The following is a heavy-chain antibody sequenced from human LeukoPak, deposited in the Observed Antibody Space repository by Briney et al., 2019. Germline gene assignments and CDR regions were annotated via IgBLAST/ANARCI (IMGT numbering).Heavy chain of an antibody. D-gene: IGHD3-9*01. J-gene: IGHJ4*02. V-gene: IGHV1-2*02. CDR3: ARDEARLRYFDWLYYFDY. Sequence: ASVKVSCKASGYTFTGYYMHWVRQAPGQGLEWMGWINPNSGGTNYAQKFQGRVTMTRDTSISTAYMELSRLRSDDTAVYYCARDEARLRYFDWLYYFDYWGQGTLVTVSS. CDR1: GYTFTGYY. CDR2: INPNSGGT.